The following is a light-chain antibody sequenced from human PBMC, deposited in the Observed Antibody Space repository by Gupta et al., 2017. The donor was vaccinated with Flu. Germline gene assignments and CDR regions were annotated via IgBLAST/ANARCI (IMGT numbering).Light chain of an antibody. CDR1: QNINTF. CDR3: QQCFSSPRT. V-gene: IGKV1-39*01. Sequence: DIQMTQSPASLPASVGDRVTITCRASQNINTFLNCYQQRLCGAPSLLIYTASTLLPGFPSRFSGSGSGTDFTLTISSLQPEDFAMYFCQQCFSSPRTFGQGTKLEIK. CDR2: TAS. J-gene: IGKJ2*01.